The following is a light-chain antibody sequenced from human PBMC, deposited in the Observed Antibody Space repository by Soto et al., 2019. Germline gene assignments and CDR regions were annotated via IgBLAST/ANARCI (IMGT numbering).Light chain of an antibody. CDR3: QQYGGSPYT. Sequence: EIMLKQSPGTLSLSPGERATLSCRASQIVRSNYLAWYQRKPGQAPRLLIYGASTRATGIPDRFSGTGSGTDSTLTISRLEPEEFAVYYCQQYGGSPYTFGQGTKLEIK. J-gene: IGKJ2*01. V-gene: IGKV3-20*01. CDR2: GAS. CDR1: QIVRSNY.